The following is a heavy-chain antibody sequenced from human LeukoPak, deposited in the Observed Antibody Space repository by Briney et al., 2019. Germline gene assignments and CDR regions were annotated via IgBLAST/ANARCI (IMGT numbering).Heavy chain of an antibody. J-gene: IGHJ4*02. Sequence: SETLSLTCVVYGGSFSGYYWSWIRQPPGKGLEWIGEINHSGSTNYNPSLKSRVTISVDTSKNQFSLKLSSVTAADTAVYYCARDRSYDTRIVDFWGQGTLVTVSS. D-gene: IGHD3-22*01. CDR3: ARDRSYDTRIVDF. CDR2: INHSGST. CDR1: GGSFSGYY. V-gene: IGHV4-34*01.